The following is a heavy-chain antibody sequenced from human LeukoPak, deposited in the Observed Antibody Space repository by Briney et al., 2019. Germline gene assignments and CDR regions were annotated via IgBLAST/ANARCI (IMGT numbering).Heavy chain of an antibody. Sequence: GGSLRLSCAASGFTFSSYAMSWVRQAPGKGLEWVSAISGSGGSTYYADFVKGRFTISRDNSKNTLYLQMNSLRAEDTAVYYCARVGWHDGSDYWGPGTLVTVSS. CDR1: GFTFSSYA. CDR3: ARVGWHDGSDY. CDR2: ISGSGGST. V-gene: IGHV3-23*01. J-gene: IGHJ4*02. D-gene: IGHD3-10*01.